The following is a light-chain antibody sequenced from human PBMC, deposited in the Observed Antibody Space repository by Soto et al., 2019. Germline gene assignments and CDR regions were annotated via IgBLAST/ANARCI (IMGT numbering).Light chain of an antibody. V-gene: IGKV1-6*01. CDR3: LQNHDYPRT. J-gene: IGKJ2*01. Sequence: AIQMTQSPSSLSASVGDRVSIACRASQAIENNLGWFQRKPGKAPKLLIYAASTLHTGVPSRFSGSGSGTDFTLTISSLQPEDFAVYYCLQNHDYPRTFGQGTKLEIK. CDR2: AAS. CDR1: QAIENN.